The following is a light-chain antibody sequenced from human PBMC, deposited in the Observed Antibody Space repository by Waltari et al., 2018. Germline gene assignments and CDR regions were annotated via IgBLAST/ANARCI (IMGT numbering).Light chain of an antibody. V-gene: IGKV1-16*01. CDR2: DAS. CDR1: QGINKH. Sequence: DIQMTQSPSSLSASVGDRVTITCRASQGINKHLAWFQQKPGEAPKSLIYDASILERGVPSRFSGSGSGTDFTLTISSLQPEDFAVYYCQQCHNYPRTLGQGTRVDIK. J-gene: IGKJ1*01. CDR3: QQCHNYPRT.